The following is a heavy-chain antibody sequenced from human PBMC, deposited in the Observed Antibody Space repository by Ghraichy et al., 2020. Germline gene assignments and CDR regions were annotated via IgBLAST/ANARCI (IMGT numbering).Heavy chain of an antibody. J-gene: IGHJ4*02. CDR1: GGSFSGYF. CDR3: ARDNIALVTVSAASLFDS. Sequence: SETLSLTCAVYGGSFSGYFLSWIRQPPGKGLEWVGAIDHTGSTNYNPSPRSRVSIALNRSKNQPPRKVTSVTAADTAADFCARDNIALVTVSAASLFDSWGQGTLVSVAS. CDR2: IDHTGST. V-gene: IGHV4-34*01. D-gene: IGHD2-2*01.